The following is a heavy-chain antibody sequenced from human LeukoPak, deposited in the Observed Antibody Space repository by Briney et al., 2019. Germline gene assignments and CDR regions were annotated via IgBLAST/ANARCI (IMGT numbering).Heavy chain of an antibody. Sequence: GGSLRLSCAASGFTFSSYWMSWVRQAPGKGLEWVANIKQDGSEKYYVDSVKGRFTISRDNAKNSLYLQMNSLRAEDTAVYYCARGPPRYCSSTSCYIFDYWGRGTLVTVSS. D-gene: IGHD2-2*01. CDR2: IKQDGSEK. CDR3: ARGPPRYCSSTSCYIFDY. J-gene: IGHJ4*02. CDR1: GFTFSSYW. V-gene: IGHV3-7*01.